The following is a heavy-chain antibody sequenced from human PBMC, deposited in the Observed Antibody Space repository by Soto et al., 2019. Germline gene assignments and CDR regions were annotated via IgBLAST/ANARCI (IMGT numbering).Heavy chain of an antibody. V-gene: IGHV4-38-2*02. J-gene: IGHJ5*02. Sequence: SETLSLTCSVSTYSISSGFFWGWIRQPPGKGLEWIGSIFHTGDTYYNPSLKSRITMSVDTSRNQFSLKLTSLTASDTAVYYCARDTNSLDPWCQGTLVT. CDR2: IFHTGDT. CDR3: ARDTNSLDP. D-gene: IGHD3-16*01. CDR1: TYSISSGFF.